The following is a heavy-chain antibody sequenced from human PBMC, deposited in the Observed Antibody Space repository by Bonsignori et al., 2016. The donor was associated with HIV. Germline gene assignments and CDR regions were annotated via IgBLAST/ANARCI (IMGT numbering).Heavy chain of an antibody. V-gene: IGHV4-34*01. CDR2: INHSGST. J-gene: IGHJ4*02. D-gene: IGHD3-10*01. CDR3: ARDITRSGY. Sequence: SETLSLTCAVYGGSFSGYYWSWIRQPPGKGLEWIGEINHSGSTNYNPSLKSRVTISVDTSKNQFSLKLSSVTAADTAVYYCARDITRSGYWGQGTLVTVSS. CDR1: GGSFSGYY.